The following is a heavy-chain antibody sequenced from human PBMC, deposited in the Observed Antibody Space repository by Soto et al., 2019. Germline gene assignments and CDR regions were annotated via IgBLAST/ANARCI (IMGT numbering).Heavy chain of an antibody. D-gene: IGHD3-22*01. Sequence: EVQLVESGGGLVQPGGSLRLSCAASGFTFSSYWMHWVRQAPGKGLEWVSRINSDGSSTSYADSVKGRFTISRDNAKNTLYLQMNSLRAEDTAVYYCAIRASYYDSSGYFDYRGQGTLVSVSS. V-gene: IGHV3-74*01. CDR3: AIRASYYDSSGYFDY. J-gene: IGHJ4*02. CDR2: INSDGSST. CDR1: GFTFSSYW.